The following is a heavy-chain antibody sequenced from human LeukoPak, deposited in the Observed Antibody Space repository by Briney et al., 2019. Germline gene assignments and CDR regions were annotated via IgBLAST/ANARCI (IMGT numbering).Heavy chain of an antibody. D-gene: IGHD6-6*01. CDR3: ARAKLAFDS. Sequence: PGGSLRLSCVVSGFDFSQYWMSWVRQAPGKGLEWVANMKQDGSEKSYVDSVKGRFSISRDNARNSLYLQMSSLRAEDTAVYYCARAKLAFDSWGQGTLVTVSS. J-gene: IGHJ4*02. V-gene: IGHV3-7*01. CDR2: MKQDGSEK. CDR1: GFDFSQYW.